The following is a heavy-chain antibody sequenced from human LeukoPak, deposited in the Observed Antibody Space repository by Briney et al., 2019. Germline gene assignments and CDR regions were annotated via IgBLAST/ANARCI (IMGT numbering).Heavy chain of an antibody. CDR3: GGTYAI. Sequence: GGSLRLSCTASGFTFGDYAMSWFRQAPGKGLEWVANLKQDGSERFYVDSVKGRFTISRDSAMNSLYLQMNSLRAEDAAVYYCGGTYAIWGQGTMVTVSS. J-gene: IGHJ3*02. V-gene: IGHV3-7*01. CDR2: LKQDGSER. CDR1: GFTFGDYA. D-gene: IGHD2-15*01.